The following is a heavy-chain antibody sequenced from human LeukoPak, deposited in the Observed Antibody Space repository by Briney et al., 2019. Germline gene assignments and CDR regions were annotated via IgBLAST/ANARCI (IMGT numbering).Heavy chain of an antibody. D-gene: IGHD6-13*01. CDR3: ARDVGITVADSFDP. J-gene: IGHJ5*02. CDR2: IIPIFGTT. CDR1: GYTFTGYY. Sequence: SVKVSCKASGYTFTGYYMHWVRQAPGQGLEWMGEIIPIFGTTNYAQKFQGRVTITADESTTTAYMEVRGLRSDDTAMYYCARDVGITVADSFDPWGQGTLVTVSS. V-gene: IGHV1-69*13.